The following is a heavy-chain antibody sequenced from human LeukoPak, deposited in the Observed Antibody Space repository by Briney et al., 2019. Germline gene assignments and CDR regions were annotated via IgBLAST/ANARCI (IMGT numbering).Heavy chain of an antibody. CDR2: ISGSGGST. D-gene: IGHD1-26*01. CDR3: AKVGSSGSYYTGIGY. Sequence: GGSLRLSCAASGFTFSSYAMSWVRQAPGKGLEWVSAISGSGGSTYYADSVKGRFTISRDNSKNTLYLQMNSLRAEDTAVYYCAKVGSSGSYYTGIGYWGQGTLVTVSS. V-gene: IGHV3-23*01. J-gene: IGHJ4*02. CDR1: GFTFSSYA.